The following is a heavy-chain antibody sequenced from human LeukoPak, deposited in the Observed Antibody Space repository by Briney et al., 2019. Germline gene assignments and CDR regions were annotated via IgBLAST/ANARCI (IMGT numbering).Heavy chain of an antibody. J-gene: IGHJ4*02. D-gene: IGHD6-19*01. CDR2: ISSSSSYI. CDR1: GFTFSSYS. CDR3: ARVSIAVAGAFDY. Sequence: GGSLRLSCAASGFTFSSYSMNLVHQAPGKGLEWVSSISSSSSYIYYADSVKGRFTISRDNAKNSLYLQMKSLRAEDTAVYYCARVSIAVAGAFDYWGQGTLVTVSS. V-gene: IGHV3-21*01.